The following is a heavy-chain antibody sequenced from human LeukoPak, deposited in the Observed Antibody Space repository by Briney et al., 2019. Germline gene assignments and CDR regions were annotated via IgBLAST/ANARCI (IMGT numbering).Heavy chain of an antibody. CDR2: IYTSGNT. CDR3: ARQLRYFDWLFPR. J-gene: IGHJ4*02. V-gene: IGHV4-61*02. Sequence: SETLSLTCTVSGGSISSGGYYWSWIRQPAGKGLEWIGRIYTSGNTNYNPSLKSRATISVDTSKNQFSLKLSSVTAADTAVYYCARQLRYFDWLFPRWGQGTLVTVSS. D-gene: IGHD3-9*01. CDR1: GGSISSGGYY.